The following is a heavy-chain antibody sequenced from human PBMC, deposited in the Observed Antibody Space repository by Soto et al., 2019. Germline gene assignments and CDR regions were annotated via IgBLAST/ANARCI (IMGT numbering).Heavy chain of an antibody. CDR3: AGGAPNYYGSGSYFDY. CDR2: ISSSGSSI. D-gene: IGHD3-10*01. CDR1: GFTFSSYE. V-gene: IGHV3-48*03. Sequence: GGSLRLSCAASGFTFSSYEMNWVRQAPGKGLEWVSYISSSGSSIYYADSVKGRFTISRDNAKNSLYLQMNSLRAEDTAVYYCAGGAPNYYGSGSYFDYWGQGTLVTVSS. J-gene: IGHJ4*02.